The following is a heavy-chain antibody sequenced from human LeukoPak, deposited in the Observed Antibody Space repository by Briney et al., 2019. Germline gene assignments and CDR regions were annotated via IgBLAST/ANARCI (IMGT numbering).Heavy chain of an antibody. Sequence: GGSLRLSCAASAFTFSTYSMNWVCQAPGKGLEWVSSISSSSSYIFYADSVKGRFTISRDNAKNSLYLQMNSLRAEDTAFYYCERDPFDYGGRGTVVTVP. CDR3: ERDPFDY. J-gene: IGHJ4*02. CDR2: ISSSSSYI. V-gene: IGHV3-21*01. CDR1: AFTFSTYS.